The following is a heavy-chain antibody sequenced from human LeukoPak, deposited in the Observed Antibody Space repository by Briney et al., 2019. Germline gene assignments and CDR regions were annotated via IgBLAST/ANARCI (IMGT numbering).Heavy chain of an antibody. J-gene: IGHJ4*02. CDR2: INHSGST. CDR1: GGSFSGYY. V-gene: IGHV4-34*01. Sequence: SETLSLTCAVYGGSFSGYYWSWIRHPPGKGLEWIGEINHSGSTNYNPSLKSRVTISVDTSKNQFSLKLSSVTAADTAVYYCARVRGGAAADRLRLDYWGQGTLVTVSS. D-gene: IGHD6-13*01. CDR3: ARVRGGAAADRLRLDY.